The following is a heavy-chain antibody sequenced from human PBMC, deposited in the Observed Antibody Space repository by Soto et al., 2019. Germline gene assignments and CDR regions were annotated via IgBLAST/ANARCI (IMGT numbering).Heavy chain of an antibody. D-gene: IGHD2-15*01. J-gene: IGHJ3*02. CDR1: GDSISSGGYS. CDR2: MYHSGST. CDR3: ARLYCSGGSCYLWGAFDI. V-gene: IGHV4-30-2*01. Sequence: PSETLSLTCAVSGDSISSGGYSWSWIRQPPGKGLEWIGYMYHSGSTYYNPSLKSRVTISIDRSKNQFSLKLSSVTAADTAVYYCARLYCSGGSCYLWGAFDIWGQGTMVT.